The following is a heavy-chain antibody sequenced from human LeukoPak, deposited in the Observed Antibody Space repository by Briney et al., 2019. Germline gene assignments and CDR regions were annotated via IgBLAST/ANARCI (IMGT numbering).Heavy chain of an antibody. CDR1: GFTVSSNY. Sequence: PGGSLRLSCAASGFTVSSNYMSWVRQAPGKGLEWVSVIYSGGSTYYADSVKGRFTISRDNSKNTLYLQMNSLRAEDTAVYYCVRRATGSERLDPWGQGTLVIVSS. CDR2: IYSGGST. CDR3: VRRATGSERLDP. J-gene: IGHJ5*02. V-gene: IGHV3-53*01. D-gene: IGHD1-1*01.